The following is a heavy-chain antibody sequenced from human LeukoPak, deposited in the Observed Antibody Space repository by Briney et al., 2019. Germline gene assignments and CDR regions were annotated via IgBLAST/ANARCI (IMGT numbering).Heavy chain of an antibody. CDR2: IIPIFGTA. Sequence: SSVKVSCKASGYSFTSYAISWVRQAPGQGLEWMGGIIPIFGTANYAQKFQGRVTITADKSTSTAYMELSSLRSEDTAVYYCARGGVAATSYYYYYYMDVWGKGTTVTISS. D-gene: IGHD2-15*01. CDR3: ARGGVAATSYYYYYYMDV. V-gene: IGHV1-69*06. J-gene: IGHJ6*03. CDR1: GYSFTSYA.